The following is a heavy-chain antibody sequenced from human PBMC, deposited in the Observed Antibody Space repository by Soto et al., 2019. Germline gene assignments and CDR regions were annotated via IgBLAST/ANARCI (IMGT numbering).Heavy chain of an antibody. CDR1: GGSIYTGGFY. D-gene: IGHD1-26*01. J-gene: IGHJ4*02. V-gene: IGHV4-31*03. CDR2: IYYTGST. Sequence: TSETLSLTCTVSGGSIYTGGFYWSLIRQLPGKGLEWLGYIYYTGSTQYTQSLKSRLTISTDTSDNQLSLRLTSVSAADTAVYYCATSLVTSRTRVDYWGQGTLVTVSS. CDR3: ATSLVTSRTRVDY.